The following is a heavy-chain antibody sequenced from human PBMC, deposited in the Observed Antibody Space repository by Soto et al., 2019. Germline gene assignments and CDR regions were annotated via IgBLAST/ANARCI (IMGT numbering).Heavy chain of an antibody. V-gene: IGHV3-23*01. CDR1: VFTFIKYA. Sequence: WGSRRLACASSVFTFIKYAMSWFRQAPGKGPEWVSSISGSGSSTYYADSVKGRFTISRDNFKNTLYLQMNSLRAEDTAVYYCAGPNDFWSGYFTSWGQGTLVTSPQ. CDR2: ISGSGSST. J-gene: IGHJ5*02. D-gene: IGHD3-3*01. CDR3: AGPNDFWSGYFTS.